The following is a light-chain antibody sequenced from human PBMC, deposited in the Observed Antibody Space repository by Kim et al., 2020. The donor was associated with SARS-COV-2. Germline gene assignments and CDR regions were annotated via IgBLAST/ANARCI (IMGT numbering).Light chain of an antibody. CDR2: GTS. CDR1: QSVSSN. J-gene: IGKJ2*01. Sequence: SLSPVERATLSCSASQSVSSNIAWYQQKPGQAPRLLIYGTSSRATGIPDRFSGSGSGTDFTLTISRLEPEDFAVYYCQQYGSSPNTFGQGTKLEI. V-gene: IGKV3-20*01. CDR3: QQYGSSPNT.